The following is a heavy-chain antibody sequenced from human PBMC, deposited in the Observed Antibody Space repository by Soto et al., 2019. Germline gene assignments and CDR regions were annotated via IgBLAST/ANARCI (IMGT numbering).Heavy chain of an antibody. D-gene: IGHD4-17*01. J-gene: IGHJ6*02. V-gene: IGHV2-5*02. CDR2: IYWDDDK. CDR1: GFSLRVSEVG. Sequence: QITLKESGPTLVKPTQTLTLTCTFSGFSLRVSEVGVGWIRQPPGKALEWLALIYWDDDKRYSPSLRSRLTITKDTSKNQVVLTMTNTDPVDTATYYCAHTDYAGGGSNYGMDVWGQGTTVTVSS. CDR3: AHTDYAGGGSNYGMDV.